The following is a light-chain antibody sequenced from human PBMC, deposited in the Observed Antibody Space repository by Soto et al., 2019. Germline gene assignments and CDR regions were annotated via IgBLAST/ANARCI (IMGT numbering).Light chain of an antibody. CDR2: DAS. V-gene: IGKV3-11*01. CDR3: QQRSNWSWT. J-gene: IGKJ1*01. Sequence: EIVLTQSPATLSLSPGERAPLSCRASQSVSSSLAWYQQKPGQAPRLLIYDASNRATGIPARFSGSGSGTDFTLTISSLEPEDFAVYYCQQRSNWSWTFGQGTKVEIK. CDR1: QSVSSS.